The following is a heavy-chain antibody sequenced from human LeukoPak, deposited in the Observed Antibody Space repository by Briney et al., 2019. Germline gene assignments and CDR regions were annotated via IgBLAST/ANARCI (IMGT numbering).Heavy chain of an antibody. CDR2: INHSGST. CDR3: ARTAAAAGIYYYYYGMDV. CDR1: GFTFSSYN. V-gene: IGHV4-34*01. D-gene: IGHD6-13*01. J-gene: IGHJ6*02. Sequence: GSLRLSCAASGFTFSSYNMNWVRQPPGKGLEWIGEINHSGSTNYNPSLKSRVTISVDTSKNQFSLKLSSVTAADTAVYYCARTAAAAGIYYYYYGMDVWGQGTTVTVSS.